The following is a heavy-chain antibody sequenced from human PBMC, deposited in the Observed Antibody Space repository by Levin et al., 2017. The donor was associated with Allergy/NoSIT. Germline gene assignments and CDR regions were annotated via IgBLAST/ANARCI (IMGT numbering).Heavy chain of an antibody. CDR3: ARTVWGDAFDI. CDR1: GFSFSDYY. D-gene: IGHD3-16*01. V-gene: IGHV3-11*03. Sequence: AGGSLRLSCAASGFSFSDYYMSWIRQAPGKGLEWVAYISRGSTYTNYADSVQGRFTISRDDATNSVYLQMNSLRAEDAAIYYCARTVWGDAFDIWGQGTMLTVSS. CDR2: ISRGSTYT. J-gene: IGHJ3*02.